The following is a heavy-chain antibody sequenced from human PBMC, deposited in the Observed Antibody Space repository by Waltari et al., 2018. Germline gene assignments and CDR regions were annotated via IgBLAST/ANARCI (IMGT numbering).Heavy chain of an antibody. CDR3: AKDRYYGSGSPDY. CDR2: IRGSGGST. Sequence: EVQLVESGGGLVQPGGSLRLSCAASGFTFSSYAMSWVRQATGKGRGWVSAIRGSGGSTYYADSVKGRFTISRDNPKNTLYLQMNSLRAEDTAVYYCAKDRYYGSGSPDYWGQGTLVTVSS. J-gene: IGHJ4*02. D-gene: IGHD3-10*01. CDR1: GFTFSSYA. V-gene: IGHV3-23*04.